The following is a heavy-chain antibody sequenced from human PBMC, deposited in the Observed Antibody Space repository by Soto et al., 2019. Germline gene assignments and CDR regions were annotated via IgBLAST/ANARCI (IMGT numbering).Heavy chain of an antibody. Sequence: QAQLQESGPVLVKPSETLSLTCTVSGGSISSYYWSWIRQPPGKGLEWIGYIYYSGSTNYNPSLKSRVTISEDTSKNQFSLNLSSVTAADTAVYYCARVQQWLYFDYWGQGTLVTVSS. CDR3: ARVQQWLYFDY. CDR2: IYYSGST. J-gene: IGHJ4*02. D-gene: IGHD6-19*01. CDR1: GGSISSYY. V-gene: IGHV4-59*01.